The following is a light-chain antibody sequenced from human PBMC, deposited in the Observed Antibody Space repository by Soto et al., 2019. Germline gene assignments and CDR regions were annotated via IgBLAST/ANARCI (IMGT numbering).Light chain of an antibody. CDR2: AAS. V-gene: IGKV1-27*01. J-gene: IGKJ1*01. CDR1: QGITNY. CDR3: QRYNSAPKT. Sequence: DIQMTQSPSSLSASVGDRVIITCRASQGITNYLAWYQQRPGKVPKLLIYAASTLQSGVPSRVSGSGSGTDFTLTISSLQPEDVATYYCQRYNSAPKTFGQGTKVEIK.